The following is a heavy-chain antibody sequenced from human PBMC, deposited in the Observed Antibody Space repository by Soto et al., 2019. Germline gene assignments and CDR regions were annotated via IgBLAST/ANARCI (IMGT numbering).Heavy chain of an antibody. CDR1: GYTFTSYY. V-gene: IGHV1-69*13. D-gene: IGHD2-2*01. Sequence: SVKVSCKASGYTFTSYYMHWVRQAPGHGLEWIGRIIPIFGIASYAQKFQGRVTITADESTSTAYMELSSLRSDDTAVYYCAREDRDRETGLVPAAIDGMDVWGRGTTVTVSS. J-gene: IGHJ6*02. CDR3: AREDRDRETGLVPAAIDGMDV. CDR2: IIPIFGIA.